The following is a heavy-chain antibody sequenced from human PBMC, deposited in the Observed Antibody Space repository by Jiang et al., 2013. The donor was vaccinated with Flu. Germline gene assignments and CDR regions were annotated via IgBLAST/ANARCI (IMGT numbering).Heavy chain of an antibody. V-gene: IGHV3-21*01. D-gene: IGHD3-3*01. J-gene: IGHJ6*04. CDR2: ISSSSSYI. Sequence: NWVRQAPGKGLEWVSSISSSSSYIYYADSVKGRFTISRDNAKNSLYLQMNSLRAEDTAVYYCATPIGDETYYDFWSGYYRPTTSMDVWGKGTTVTVSS. CDR3: ATPIGDETYYDFWSGYYRPTTSMDV.